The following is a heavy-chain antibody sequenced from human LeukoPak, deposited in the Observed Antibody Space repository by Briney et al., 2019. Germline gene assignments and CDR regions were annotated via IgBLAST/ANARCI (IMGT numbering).Heavy chain of an antibody. CDR3: ATDYRCSSGCIDY. D-gene: IGHD6-19*01. V-gene: IGHV1-24*01. Sequence: ASVRVSCKVSGYTLTELSMHWVRQAPGKGLEWMGGFDPEDGETIYAQKFQGRVTMTEDTSTDTAYMELSSLRSEDTAVYYCATDYRCSSGCIDYWGQGTLVTVSS. CDR1: GYTLTELS. CDR2: FDPEDGET. J-gene: IGHJ4*02.